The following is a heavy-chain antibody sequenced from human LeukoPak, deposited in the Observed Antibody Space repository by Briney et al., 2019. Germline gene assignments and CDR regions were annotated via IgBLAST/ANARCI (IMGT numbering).Heavy chain of an antibody. CDR1: GFTFNSYA. CDR2: ISYDGSNK. J-gene: IGHJ4*02. D-gene: IGHD5-18*01. CDR3: ARASTAMVDFDY. Sequence: GGSLRLSCAASGFTFNSYAMHWVRQAPGKGLEWVAVISYDGSNKYYADSVKGRFTISRDNSKNTLYLQTNSLRAEDTAVYYCARASTAMVDFDYWGQGTLVTVSS. V-gene: IGHV3-30-3*01.